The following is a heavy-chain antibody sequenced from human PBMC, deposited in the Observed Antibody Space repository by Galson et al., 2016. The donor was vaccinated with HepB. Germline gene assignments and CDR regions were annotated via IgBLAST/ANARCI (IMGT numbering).Heavy chain of an antibody. CDR3: AACLRGRPLDH. V-gene: IGHV3-7*01. CDR1: GFTFTSHW. J-gene: IGHJ4*02. CDR2: INQDENTK. D-gene: IGHD3-10*01. Sequence: SLRLSCAASGFTFTSHWMTWVRQAPGKGLEWVATINQDENTKHYVDSVKGRFSISRDNAKNSLYLQMNIVTAEDTAVYYRAACLRGRPLDHWGQGILVTVSS.